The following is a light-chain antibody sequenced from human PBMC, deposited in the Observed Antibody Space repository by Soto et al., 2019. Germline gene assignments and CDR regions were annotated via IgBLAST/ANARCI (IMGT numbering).Light chain of an antibody. V-gene: IGKV3-20*01. Sequence: EIVLPQSPGTLSLSPGERATLSCMASQSVSSSYLAWYQQKPGQAPRLLIYGASSRATGIPDRFSGSWSGTDFTLTISRLEPEDFAVYYCQQYGSSYTFGQGTKLEIK. CDR1: QSVSSSY. J-gene: IGKJ2*01. CDR3: QQYGSSYT. CDR2: GAS.